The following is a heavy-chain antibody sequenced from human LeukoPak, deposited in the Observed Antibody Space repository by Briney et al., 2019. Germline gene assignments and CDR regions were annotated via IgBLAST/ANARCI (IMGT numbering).Heavy chain of an antibody. Sequence: SETLSLTCAVYGGSFSGYYWSWIRQPPGKGLEWIGEINHSGSTNYNPSLKSRVTISVDTSKNQFSLKLSSVTAADTAVYYCARGISSSWYSEYYFDYWGQGTLVTVSS. CDR3: ARGISSSWYSEYYFDY. D-gene: IGHD6-13*01. CDR2: INHSGST. J-gene: IGHJ4*02. V-gene: IGHV4-34*01. CDR1: GGSFSGYY.